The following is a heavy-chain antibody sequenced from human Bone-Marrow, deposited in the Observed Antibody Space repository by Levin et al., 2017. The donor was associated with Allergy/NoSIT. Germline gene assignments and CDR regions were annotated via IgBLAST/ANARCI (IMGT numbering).Heavy chain of an antibody. CDR2: IIPIFGTP. V-gene: IGHV1-69*06. CDR3: AEGSRYYDILTGYFSGYYYGMDV. D-gene: IGHD3-9*01. J-gene: IGHJ6*02. CDR1: GGNFNSFV. Sequence: ASVKVSCTASGGNFNSFVISWVRQAPGQGLEWMGGIIPIFGTPNYAQRFQGRVTITADKLTRTAYMELSSLTSEDTAVYYCAEGSRYYDILTGYFSGYYYGMDVWGQGTTVTVSS.